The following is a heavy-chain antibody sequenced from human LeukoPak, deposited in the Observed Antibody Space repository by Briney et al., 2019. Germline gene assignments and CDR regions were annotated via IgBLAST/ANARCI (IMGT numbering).Heavy chain of an antibody. CDR3: AKELTRPNRPVAGLNY. Sequence: GGSLRLSCAASGFTFSAYGMHWVRQAPGKGLEWVAIISYDGSNKYYPDSVKGRFTISRDDSKNTLYLQMNSLRTEDTAVYYCAKELTRPNRPVAGLNYWGQGTLVTVTS. J-gene: IGHJ4*02. CDR2: ISYDGSNK. CDR1: GFTFSAYG. D-gene: IGHD6-19*01. V-gene: IGHV3-30*18.